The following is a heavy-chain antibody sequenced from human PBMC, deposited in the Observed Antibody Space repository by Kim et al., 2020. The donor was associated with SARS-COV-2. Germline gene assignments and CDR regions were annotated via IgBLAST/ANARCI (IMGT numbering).Heavy chain of an antibody. V-gene: IGHV4-59*13. CDR3: ARVSYYYDSSGTFDY. CDR2: IYYSGST. J-gene: IGHJ4*02. Sequence: SETLSLTCTVSGGSISSYYWSWIRQPPWKGLEWIGYIYYSGSTNYNPSLKSRVTISVDTSKNQFSLKLSSVTAADTAVYYCARVSYYYDSSGTFDYWGQGTLVTVSS. D-gene: IGHD3-22*01. CDR1: GGSISSYY.